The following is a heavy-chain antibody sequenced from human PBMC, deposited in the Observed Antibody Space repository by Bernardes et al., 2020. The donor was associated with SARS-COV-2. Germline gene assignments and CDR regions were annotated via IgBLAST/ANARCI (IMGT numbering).Heavy chain of an antibody. J-gene: IGHJ4*02. CDR2: ISNSGSYT. CDR3: ARDLRVVGGVADD. CDR1: GFTFSDHY. Sequence: GWSLRLSCAASGFTFSDHYVSWIRQPPGKGLEWVSSISNSGSYTRYADSVKGRFTISRDNAKNSLYLQMNSLRAEDTSVYYCARDLRVVGGVADDWGQGTLVTVSS. V-gene: IGHV3-11*06. D-gene: IGHD3-10*01.